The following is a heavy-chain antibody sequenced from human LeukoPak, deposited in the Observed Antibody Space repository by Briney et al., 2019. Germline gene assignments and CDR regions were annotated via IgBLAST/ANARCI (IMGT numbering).Heavy chain of an antibody. CDR1: GGSISSYY. V-gene: IGHV4-59*08. Sequence: SETLSLTCTVSGGSISSYYWSWIRQPPGKGLEWIGYIYYSGSTNYNPSLKSRVTISVDTSKNQFSLKLSSVTAADTAVYYCARSIEDYYDSSSYPPLGYWGQGTLVTVSS. CDR2: IYYSGST. CDR3: ARSIEDYYDSSSYPPLGY. D-gene: IGHD3-22*01. J-gene: IGHJ4*02.